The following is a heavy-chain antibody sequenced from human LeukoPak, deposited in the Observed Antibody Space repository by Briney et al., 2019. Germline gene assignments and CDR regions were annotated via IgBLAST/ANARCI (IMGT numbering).Heavy chain of an antibody. V-gene: IGHV3-21*01. D-gene: IGHD6-19*01. CDR3: ARVGYSSGWPDY. CDR2: ISSSSSYI. J-gene: IGHJ4*02. CDR1: GFTFSSYS. Sequence: RGSLRLSCAASGFTFSSYSMNWVRQAPGKGLEWVSSISSSSSYIYYADSVKGRFTISRDNAKNSLYLQMNSLRAEDTAVYYCARVGYSSGWPDYWGQGTLVTVSS.